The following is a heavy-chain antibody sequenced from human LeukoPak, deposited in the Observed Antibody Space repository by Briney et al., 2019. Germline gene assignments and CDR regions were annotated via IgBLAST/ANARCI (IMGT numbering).Heavy chain of an antibody. D-gene: IGHD5-18*01. J-gene: IGHJ4*02. V-gene: IGHV3-48*01. CDR3: ARDPDTALFASRVY. CDR2: ISSSSSTI. CDR1: GFTFSSYS. Sequence: GGSLRLSCAASGFTFSSYSMNWVRQAPGKGLEWVSYISSSSSTIYYADSVKGRFTISRDNAENSLYLQMNSLRAEDTAVYYCARDPDTALFASRVYWGQGTLVTVSS.